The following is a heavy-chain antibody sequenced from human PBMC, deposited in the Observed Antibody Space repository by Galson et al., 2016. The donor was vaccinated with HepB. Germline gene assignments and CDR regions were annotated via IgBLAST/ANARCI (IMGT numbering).Heavy chain of an antibody. V-gene: IGHV3-9*01. CDR1: GFTFDDYA. Sequence: SLRLSCAASGFTFDDYAMHWVRQAPGKGLEWVSGINWNTGSIGYADSVKGRFSISRDNAKKSLYLQMNSLRAEDTALYYCAKGSSGWLVGDFDYWGQGSLVTVSS. CDR2: INWNTGSI. J-gene: IGHJ4*02. D-gene: IGHD6-19*01. CDR3: AKGSSGWLVGDFDY.